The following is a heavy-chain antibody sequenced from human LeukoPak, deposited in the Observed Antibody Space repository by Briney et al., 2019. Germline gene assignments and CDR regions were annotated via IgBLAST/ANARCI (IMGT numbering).Heavy chain of an antibody. CDR2: IYHSGST. CDR1: GGSISSYNW. CDR3: AREPKIWFGELLIYYGMDV. J-gene: IGHJ6*02. D-gene: IGHD3-10*01. V-gene: IGHV4-4*02. Sequence: SGTLSLTCVVSGGSISSYNWWSWVRQPPGKGLEWIGEIYHSGSTNYNPSLKSRVTISLDKSKNQFSLKLSSVTAADTAVYYCAREPKIWFGELLIYYGMDVWGQGTTVTVSS.